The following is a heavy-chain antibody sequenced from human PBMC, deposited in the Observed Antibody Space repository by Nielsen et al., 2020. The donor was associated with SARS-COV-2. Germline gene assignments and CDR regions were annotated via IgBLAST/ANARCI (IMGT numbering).Heavy chain of an antibody. J-gene: IGHJ3*02. CDR2: VSASGGST. CDR1: GFTFNIYA. V-gene: IGHV3-23*01. D-gene: IGHD3-3*01. Sequence: GESLKISCAASGFTFNIYAMAWVRRAQGRGLQWVTGVSASGGSTYYADSVKGRFTISRDNSKNTLYLQMNSLRAEDTAVYYCAKCITIFGVVTTDAFDIWGQGTMVTVSS. CDR3: AKCITIFGVVTTDAFDI.